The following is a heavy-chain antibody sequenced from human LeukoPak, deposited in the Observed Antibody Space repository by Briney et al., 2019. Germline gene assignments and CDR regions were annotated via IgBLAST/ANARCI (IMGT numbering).Heavy chain of an antibody. D-gene: IGHD6-6*01. CDR3: ARDLGSSATSTNWFDP. J-gene: IGHJ5*02. Sequence: ASVKVSRKASGYTFTSYGISWVRQAPGQGLEWVGWISAYNGNTNYAQKLQGRVTMTTDTSTSTAYMELRSLRSDDTAVYYCARDLGSSATSTNWFDPWGQGTLVTVSS. CDR2: ISAYNGNT. CDR1: GYTFTSYG. V-gene: IGHV1-18*01.